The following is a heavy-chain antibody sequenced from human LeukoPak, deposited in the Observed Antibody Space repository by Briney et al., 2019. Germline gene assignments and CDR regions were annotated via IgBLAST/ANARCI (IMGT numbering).Heavy chain of an antibody. Sequence: GGSLILSFAAPGFTFSSYAMSWVRKAPGKGLDWVSLISGSGSSSFCVDLVKGRFTISRDNSKITLYLQMNRLRVEDTAVYYCAKGDTTWELPHNYWGQGALVTVSS. CDR3: AKGDTTWELPHNY. V-gene: IGHV3-23*01. J-gene: IGHJ4*02. CDR2: ISGSGSSS. D-gene: IGHD1-26*01. CDR1: GFTFSSYA.